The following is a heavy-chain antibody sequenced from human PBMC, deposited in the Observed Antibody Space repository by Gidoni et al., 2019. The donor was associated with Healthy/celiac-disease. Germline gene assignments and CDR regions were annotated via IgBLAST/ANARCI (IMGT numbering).Heavy chain of an antibody. CDR3: ATDSPGIAAAGIHYYYYGMDV. V-gene: IGHV1-24*01. CDR2: FDPEDGET. J-gene: IGHJ6*02. CDR1: GYTLTDLS. Sequence: QVQLVQSGAEVKKPGASVKVSCKVSGYTLTDLSMHWVRQAPGKGLEWMRGFDPEDGETIYAQKFQGRVTMTEDTSTDTAYMELSSLRSEDTAVYYCATDSPGIAAAGIHYYYYGMDVWGQGTTVTVSS. D-gene: IGHD6-13*01.